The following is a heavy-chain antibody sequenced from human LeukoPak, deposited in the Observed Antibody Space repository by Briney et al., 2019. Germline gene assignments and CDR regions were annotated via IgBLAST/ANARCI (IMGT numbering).Heavy chain of an antibody. J-gene: IGHJ4*02. CDR2: MNPNSGNT. D-gene: IGHD3-10*01. Sequence: ASVKVSCKASGYTFTSYDINWVRQATGQGREWMGWMNPNSGNTGYAQKFQGRVTMTRNTSISTAYMELSSLRSEDTAVYYCARGRMVRGTVYFDYWGQGTLVTVSS. V-gene: IGHV1-8*01. CDR3: ARGRMVRGTVYFDY. CDR1: GYTFTSYD.